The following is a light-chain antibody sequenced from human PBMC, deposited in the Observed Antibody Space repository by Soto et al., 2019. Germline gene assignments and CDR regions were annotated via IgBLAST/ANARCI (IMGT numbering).Light chain of an antibody. CDR3: QQRSNWPYT. J-gene: IGKJ2*01. CDR1: QSVSSNY. CDR2: GAS. V-gene: IGKV3D-20*02. Sequence: EIVLTQSPGTLSLSPGERATFSCRASQSVSSNYLAWYQQKPGQAPRLLIYGASSRATGIPDRFSGTGSGTDFTLTISRLEPEDFAVYYCQQRSNWPYTFGQGTKVDIK.